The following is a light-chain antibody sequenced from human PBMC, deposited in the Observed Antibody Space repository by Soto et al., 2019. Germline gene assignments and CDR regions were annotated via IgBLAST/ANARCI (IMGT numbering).Light chain of an antibody. J-gene: IGLJ3*02. CDR1: NNDVGSYNL. CDR3: CSYAGSSIGV. V-gene: IGLV2-23*01. CDR2: EGS. Sequence: QSVLTQPASVSGSPGQSITISCTGTNNDVGSYNLVSWYQQHPGQAPKLMIYEGSKRSSGVSDRLSGSKSGNTASLTISGLQAEDEADYYCCSYAGSSIGVFGGGTKLTVL.